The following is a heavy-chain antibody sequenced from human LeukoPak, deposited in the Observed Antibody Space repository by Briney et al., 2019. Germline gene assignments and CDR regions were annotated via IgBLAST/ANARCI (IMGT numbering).Heavy chain of an antibody. D-gene: IGHD2-15*01. J-gene: IGHJ5*02. V-gene: IGHV1-8*02. CDR1: GYTFTSYD. CDR3: ARGFGCSGGSCYDWFDP. Sequence: ASVKVSCKASGYTFTSYDINWVRQATGQGLEWMGWMNPNSGNTGYAQKFQGRVTMTRNTSISTAYMELSSLRSEDTAVYYCARGFGCSGGSCYDWFDPWGRGTLVTVSS. CDR2: MNPNSGNT.